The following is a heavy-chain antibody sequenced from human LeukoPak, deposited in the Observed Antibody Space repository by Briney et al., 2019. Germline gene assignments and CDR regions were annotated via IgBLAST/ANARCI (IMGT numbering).Heavy chain of an antibody. J-gene: IGHJ4*02. CDR2: IKGDGADK. CDR1: GFSFRTYW. V-gene: IGHV3-7*04. Sequence: PGGSLRLSCAASGFSFRTYWMTWVRQAPGTGLEWVANIKGDGADKFYVASVRGRFPISRDNAHNTLHLQMNSLRAEDTALYYCARHVSGSFDYWGQGNLVTVSS. CDR3: ARHVSGSFDY. D-gene: IGHD3-3*01.